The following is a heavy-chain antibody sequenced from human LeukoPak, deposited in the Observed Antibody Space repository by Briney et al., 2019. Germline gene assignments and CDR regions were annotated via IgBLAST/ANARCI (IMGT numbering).Heavy chain of an antibody. CDR2: LSYDGSNK. V-gene: IGHV3-30-3*01. CDR3: ARGFAVAGYVY. D-gene: IGHD6-19*01. CDR1: GFTFSSYA. J-gene: IGHJ4*02. Sequence: GGSLRLSCAASGFTFSSYAMLWVRQAPGEWLEWVAVLSYDGSNKYYADSVKGRFTISRDNSKNTLYLQMNSLRPEDTAVYYCARGFAVAGYVYWGQGTLVTVSS.